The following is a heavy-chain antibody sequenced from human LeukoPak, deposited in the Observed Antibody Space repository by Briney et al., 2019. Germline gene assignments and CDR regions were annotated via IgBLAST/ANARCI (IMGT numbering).Heavy chain of an antibody. V-gene: IGHV4-39*01. CDR1: GGSISSSSYY. CDR3: ARVAYGHFDY. CDR2: IYYSGST. J-gene: IGHJ4*02. Sequence: SETLSLTCAVSGGSISSSSYYWGWIRQPPGKGLEWIGSIYYSGSTYYNPSLKSRVTISVDTSKNQFSLKLSSVTAADTAVYYCARVAYGHFDYWGQGTLVTVSS. D-gene: IGHD4-17*01.